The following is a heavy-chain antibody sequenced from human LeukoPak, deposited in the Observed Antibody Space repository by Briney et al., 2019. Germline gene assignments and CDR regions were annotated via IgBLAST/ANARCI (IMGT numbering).Heavy chain of an antibody. Sequence: PGGSLRLSCAASGFTFSSYAMSWIRQPPGKGLEWIGYIYYSGSTNYNPSLKSRVTISVDTSKNQFSLKLSSVTAADTAVYYCASSDILTGYYTVDYWGQGTLVTVSS. D-gene: IGHD3-9*01. CDR1: GFTFSSYA. J-gene: IGHJ4*02. CDR2: IYYSGST. CDR3: ASSDILTGYYTVDY. V-gene: IGHV4-59*08.